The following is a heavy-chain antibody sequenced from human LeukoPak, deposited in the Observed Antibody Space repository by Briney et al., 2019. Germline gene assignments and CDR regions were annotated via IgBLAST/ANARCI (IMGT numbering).Heavy chain of an antibody. D-gene: IGHD6-13*01. J-gene: IGHJ5*02. Sequence: AASVKVSCKASGYTFTMYYIHWVRQAPGQGLEWMGGIIPIFGTANYAQKFQGRVTITTDESTSTAYMELSSLRSEDTAVYYCARVSSSWTNWFDPWGQGTLVTVSS. CDR2: IIPIFGTA. V-gene: IGHV1-69*05. CDR3: ARVSSSWTNWFDP. CDR1: GYTFTMYY.